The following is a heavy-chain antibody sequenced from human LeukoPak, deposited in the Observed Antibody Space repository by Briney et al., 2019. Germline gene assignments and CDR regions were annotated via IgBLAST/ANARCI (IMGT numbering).Heavy chain of an antibody. CDR1: XXXXXXXX. D-gene: IGHD6-19*01. Sequence: GGSLRLSCAAXXXXXXXXXXXXVXXXXXXXXXXXXLXGGXXGSXXXADSVKGRFXISRDNSKNSLYLQMNSLRTEDTALYYCATTRSGWSFYFDYWGQGTLVTVSS. J-gene: IGHJ4*02. CDR3: ATTRSGWSFYFDY. V-gene: IGHV3-43*02. CDR2: XGGXXGSX.